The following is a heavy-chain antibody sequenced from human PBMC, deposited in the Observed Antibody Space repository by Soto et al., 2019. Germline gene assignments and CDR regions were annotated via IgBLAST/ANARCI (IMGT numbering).Heavy chain of an antibody. CDR2: IWYDGSDK. J-gene: IGHJ4*02. CDR3: ARANGYNYGYDDY. Sequence: GGSLRLSCAASGFTFSNYGMHWVRQAPGKGLEWVAAIWYDGSDKYYADSVKGRFTISRDNSKNTLYLQMNSLRAEDTAVYYCARANGYNYGYDDYWGQGTLVTVSS. D-gene: IGHD5-18*01. CDR1: GFTFSNYG. V-gene: IGHV3-33*01.